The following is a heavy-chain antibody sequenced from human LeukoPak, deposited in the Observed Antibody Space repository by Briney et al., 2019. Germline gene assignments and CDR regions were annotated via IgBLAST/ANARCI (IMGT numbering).Heavy chain of an antibody. CDR2: INPNSGGT. J-gene: IGHJ4*02. CDR1: GYSFINYY. CDR3: ARATPMVRGVSDY. V-gene: IGHV1-2*02. Sequence: ASVTVSCKASGYSFINYYIHWIRQAPGRGLEWMGWINPNSGGTNYAQKFQGRVTMTRDTSISTAYMELSRLRSDDTAVYYCARATPMVRGVSDYWGQGTLVTVSS. D-gene: IGHD3-10*01.